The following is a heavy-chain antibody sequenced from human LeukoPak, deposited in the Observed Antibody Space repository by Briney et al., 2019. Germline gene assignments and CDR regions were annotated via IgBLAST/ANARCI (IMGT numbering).Heavy chain of an antibody. D-gene: IGHD3-10*01. J-gene: IGHJ3*02. V-gene: IGHV4-59*01. CDR2: IYYSGST. CDR1: GGSFSSYY. Sequence: PSETLSLTCAVYGGSFSSYYWSWIRQPPGKGLEWIGYIYYSGSTNYNPSLKSRVTISVDTSKNQFSLKLSSVTAADTAVYYCARLARSGSYYKDAFDIWGQGTMVTVSS. CDR3: ARLARSGSYYKDAFDI.